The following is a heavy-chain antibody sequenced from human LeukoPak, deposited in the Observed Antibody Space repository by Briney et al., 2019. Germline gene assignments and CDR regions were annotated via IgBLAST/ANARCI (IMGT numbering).Heavy chain of an antibody. CDR3: AKDRGYYDSSGYSEGYFDY. J-gene: IGHJ4*02. Sequence: GGSLRLSCAASGFTFQDYTMHWGRQAPGKGLEWVSLISWDSGSTYYADSVKGRFTISRDKSKNSLYLQMNSLRTEDTALYYCAKDRGYYDSSGYSEGYFDYWGQGTLVTVSS. D-gene: IGHD3-22*01. CDR1: GFTFQDYT. V-gene: IGHV3-43*01. CDR2: ISWDSGST.